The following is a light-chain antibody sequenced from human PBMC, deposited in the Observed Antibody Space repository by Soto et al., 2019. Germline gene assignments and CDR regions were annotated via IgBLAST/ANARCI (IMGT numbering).Light chain of an antibody. CDR3: SSYAGSSIYVV. V-gene: IGLV2-23*01. CDR1: NNDVGSYNL. CDR2: EGN. Sequence: QSALTQPASVSGSPGQSITISCTGTNNDVGSYNLVSWYQQHPGKAPKVMLYEGNKRPSGVSNRFSASKSGNTASLTISGLQADDEADYYCSSYAGSSIYVVFGGGNKVTVL. J-gene: IGLJ2*01.